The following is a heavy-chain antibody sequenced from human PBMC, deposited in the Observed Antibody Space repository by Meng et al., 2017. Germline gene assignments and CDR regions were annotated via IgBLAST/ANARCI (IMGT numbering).Heavy chain of an antibody. J-gene: IGHJ4*02. Sequence: QGQRVHVAVEAQTPCALVKAACKASGGTFCSYAISWVRQAPGQGLELMGGIIPIFGTANYEQKFQVRVTITADKSTSTAYMELSSLRSEDTAVYYCARVGTTDAFWGQGTLVTVSS. D-gene: IGHD2-2*01. CDR3: ARVGTTDAF. CDR2: IIPIFGTA. CDR1: GGTFCSYA. V-gene: IGHV1-69*06.